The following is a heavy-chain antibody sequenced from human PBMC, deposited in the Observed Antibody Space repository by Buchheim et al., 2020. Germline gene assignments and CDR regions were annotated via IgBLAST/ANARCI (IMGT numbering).Heavy chain of an antibody. J-gene: IGHJ5*02. CDR3: ARGSYPRLQVWLTA. V-gene: IGHV4-34*01. Sequence: QVQLQQWGAGLLKPSETLSLTCTVSGGSISSGGYYWSWIRQHPGKGLEWIGEITNFGGTNYNPSLSSRATISGDSSKRQLFLKLKSVTAADTAVYYCARGSYPRLQVWLTAWGQGSL. D-gene: IGHD3-9*01. CDR2: ITNFGGT. CDR1: GGSISSGGYY.